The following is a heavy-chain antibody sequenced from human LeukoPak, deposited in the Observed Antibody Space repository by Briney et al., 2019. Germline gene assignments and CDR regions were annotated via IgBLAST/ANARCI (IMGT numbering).Heavy chain of an antibody. D-gene: IGHD3-3*01. CDR3: AKDSFITIFGVGSDY. CDR2: ISGSGGST. CDR1: GFTFSSYA. V-gene: IGHV3-23*01. J-gene: IGHJ4*02. Sequence: GGSLRLSCAASGFTFSSYAMSWVRQAPGKGLEWVSAISGSGGSTYYADSVKGRFTISRDNSKNTLYLQMNSLRAEDTAVYYCAKDSFITIFGVGSDYWGQGTLVTVPS.